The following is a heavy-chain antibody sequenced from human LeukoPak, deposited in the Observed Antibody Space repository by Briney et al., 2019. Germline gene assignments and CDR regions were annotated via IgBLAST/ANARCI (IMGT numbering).Heavy chain of an antibody. D-gene: IGHD6-13*01. V-gene: IGHV3-7*04. Sequence: GGSLRLSCAASGSTFSTSWMSWVRQTPGKGLEWVASIKQDGGQTYYVDSVKGRFTISRDNAKNSLYLQMNSLRVEDTAVYYCARGYTSSPNWFDPWGQGTLVTVSS. CDR1: GSTFSTSW. CDR3: ARGYTSSPNWFDP. J-gene: IGHJ5*02. CDR2: IKQDGGQT.